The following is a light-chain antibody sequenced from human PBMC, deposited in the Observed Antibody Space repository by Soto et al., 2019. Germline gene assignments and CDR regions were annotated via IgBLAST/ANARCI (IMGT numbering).Light chain of an antibody. CDR1: QSISSW. CDR2: KAS. V-gene: IGKV1-5*03. Sequence: EIQMTQSPSTLSASVGDRVTITCRASQSISSWLAWYQQKPGKDPKLLIYKASSLDSGVPSRFSGSGSGTEFTLTISSLQPDDFATYYCQQYNSWTFGQGTKVEIK. CDR3: QQYNSWT. J-gene: IGKJ1*01.